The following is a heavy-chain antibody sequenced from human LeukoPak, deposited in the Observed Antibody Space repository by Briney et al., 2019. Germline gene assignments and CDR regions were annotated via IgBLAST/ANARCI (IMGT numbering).Heavy chain of an antibody. V-gene: IGHV3-30*04. CDR3: AKHNIDY. Sequence: GGSLRLSCAASGFTFSSYAMHWVRQAPGKGLEWVAVISYDGSNKYYADSVKGRFTISRDNSKNTLYLQMNSLRAEDTAVYYCAKHNIDYWGQGTLVTVSS. CDR2: ISYDGSNK. CDR1: GFTFSSYA. J-gene: IGHJ4*02. D-gene: IGHD1-1*01.